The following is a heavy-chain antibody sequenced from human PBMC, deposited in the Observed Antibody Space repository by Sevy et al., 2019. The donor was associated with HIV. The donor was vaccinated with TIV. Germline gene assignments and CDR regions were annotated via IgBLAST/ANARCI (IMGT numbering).Heavy chain of an antibody. D-gene: IGHD3-22*01. CDR3: ATAPGYYDSAPFDY. CDR2: IKSKINGETT. Sequence: GGSLRLSCAVSGFTFNNAWMNWVRQAPGTGLQWVGLIKSKINGETTDYAAPVKGRFTISRDDSKNTLYLQMNSLKIEDTAVYYCATAPGYYDSAPFDYWGPGTLVTVSS. V-gene: IGHV3-15*01. J-gene: IGHJ4*02. CDR1: GFTFNNAW.